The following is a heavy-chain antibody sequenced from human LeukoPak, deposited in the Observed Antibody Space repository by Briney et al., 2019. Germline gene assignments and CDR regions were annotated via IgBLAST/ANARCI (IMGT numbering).Heavy chain of an antibody. Sequence: ASVKVSCKASGYTFTAYYIHWVRQAPGQGLVWMGWINPNTGGTNYAQKFQGRVTMTRDTSISTASMELSRLRSDDTAVYYCARLVVVPTARWFDPWGQGTLVTVSS. CDR1: GYTFTAYY. J-gene: IGHJ5*02. CDR2: INPNTGGT. V-gene: IGHV1-2*02. CDR3: ARLVVVPTARWFDP. D-gene: IGHD2-2*01.